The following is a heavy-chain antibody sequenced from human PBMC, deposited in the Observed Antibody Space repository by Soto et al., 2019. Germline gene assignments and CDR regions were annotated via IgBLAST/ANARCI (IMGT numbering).Heavy chain of an antibody. CDR3: ARPVVVVPAAVYYFAY. J-gene: IGHJ4*02. CDR1: GGSISSSSYY. V-gene: IGHV4-39*01. D-gene: IGHD2-2*01. Sequence: QLQLQESGPGLVKPSETLSLTCTVSGGSISSSSYYWGWIRQPPGKVLEWIGSIYSSGSTYYNPSLKSRVTLSVDTSKNQFSLKLSSVTAADTAVYYCARPVVVVPAAVYYFAYWGQGTLVTVSS. CDR2: IYSSGST.